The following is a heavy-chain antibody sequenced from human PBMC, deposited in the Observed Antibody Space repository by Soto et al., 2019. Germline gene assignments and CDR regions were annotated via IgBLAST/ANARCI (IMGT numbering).Heavy chain of an antibody. CDR3: ARDNILGILYGGMDV. Sequence: SETLSLTCAVYGGSFSGYYWSWIRQPPGKGLEWIGYIYYSGSTYYNPSLKSRVTISVDTSKNQFSLKLSSVTAADTAVYYCARDNILGILYGGMDVWGQGTTVTVSS. CDR1: GGSFSGYY. J-gene: IGHJ6*02. V-gene: IGHV4-34*01. CDR2: IYYSGST. D-gene: IGHD3-3*01.